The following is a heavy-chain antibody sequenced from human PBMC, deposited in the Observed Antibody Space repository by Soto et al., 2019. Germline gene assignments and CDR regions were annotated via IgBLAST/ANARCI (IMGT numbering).Heavy chain of an antibody. D-gene: IGHD6-13*01. CDR3: ARRGKISSASHWFES. V-gene: IGHV5-51*01. Sequence: GESLKISCKASGFRFTDYWIGWVRQMPGKGLEWMGIIWPSDADTRYSPSFRGQVSISADASISTAYLRWSSLEASDTAIYYCARRGKISSASHWFESWGRGTLVTVSS. CDR1: GFRFTDYW. J-gene: IGHJ5*01. CDR2: IWPSDADT.